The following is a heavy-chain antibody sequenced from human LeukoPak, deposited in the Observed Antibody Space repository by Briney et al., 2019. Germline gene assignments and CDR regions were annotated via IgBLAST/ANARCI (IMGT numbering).Heavy chain of an antibody. J-gene: IGHJ4*02. CDR2: ISGSGGST. D-gene: IGHD6-19*01. Sequence: PGGSLRLPCAASGFTFSSYAMSWVRQAPGKGLEWVSAISGSGGSTYYADSVKGRFTISRDNSKNTLYLQMNSLRAEDTAVYYCAKGNTAEQWLFDYWGQGTLVTVSS. CDR3: AKGNTAEQWLFDY. CDR1: GFTFSSYA. V-gene: IGHV3-23*01.